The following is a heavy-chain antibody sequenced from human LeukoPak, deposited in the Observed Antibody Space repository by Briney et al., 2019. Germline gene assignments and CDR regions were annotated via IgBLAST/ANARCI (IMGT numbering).Heavy chain of an antibody. J-gene: IGHJ4*02. CDR1: GGSISSSSYY. CDR3: ARHGGRDTAMVDY. V-gene: IGHV4-39*01. Sequence: PSETLSLTCTVSGGSISSSSYYWGWIRQPPGKGLEWIGSVYYSGSTYYNPSLKSRVTISVDTSKNQFSLKLSSVTAADTAVYYCARHGGRDTAMVDYWGQGTLVTVSS. D-gene: IGHD5-18*01. CDR2: VYYSGST.